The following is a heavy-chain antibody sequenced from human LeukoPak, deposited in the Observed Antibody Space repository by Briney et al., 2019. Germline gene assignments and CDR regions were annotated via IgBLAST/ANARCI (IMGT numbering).Heavy chain of an antibody. CDR2: IHTSGGA. D-gene: IGHD3-10*01. CDR1: GGSISSYY. V-gene: IGHV4-4*07. CDR3: ATSVRGENDY. Sequence: SETLSLXCTVSGGSISSYYWNWIRQPAGKGLEWIGRIHTSGGANYNPSLKSRVTMSVDTSKNEFSLQLSSVTAADTAVYYCATSVRGENDYCGQGTLVTVSS. J-gene: IGHJ4*02.